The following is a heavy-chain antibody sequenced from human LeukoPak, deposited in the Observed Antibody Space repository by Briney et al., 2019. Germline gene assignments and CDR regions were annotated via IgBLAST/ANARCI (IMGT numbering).Heavy chain of an antibody. V-gene: IGHV1-2*02. CDR3: ARGGPDLFARDLNWFDP. J-gene: IGHJ5*02. D-gene: IGHD3-10*02. Sequence: ASVKVSCKASGYTFTGYYMHWVRQAPGQGLEWMGWINPNSGGTNYAQKFQGRVTMTRDTSISTAYMELSRLRSDDTAVYYCARGGPDLFARDLNWFDPWGQGTLVTVSS. CDR2: INPNSGGT. CDR1: GYTFTGYY.